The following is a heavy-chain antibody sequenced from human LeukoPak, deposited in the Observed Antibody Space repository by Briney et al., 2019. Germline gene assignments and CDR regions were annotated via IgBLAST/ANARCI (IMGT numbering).Heavy chain of an antibody. CDR2: IIPIFGTA. V-gene: IGHV1-69*01. Sequence: ASVKVSCKASGGTFSSYAISWVRQAPGQGLEWMGGIIPIFGTANYAQKFQGRVTITADESTSTAYMELSGLRSEDTAVYYCARDRNGYDFWSGPLRVEFDYWGQGTLVTVSS. D-gene: IGHD3-3*01. CDR3: ARDRNGYDFWSGPLRVEFDY. J-gene: IGHJ4*02. CDR1: GGTFSSYA.